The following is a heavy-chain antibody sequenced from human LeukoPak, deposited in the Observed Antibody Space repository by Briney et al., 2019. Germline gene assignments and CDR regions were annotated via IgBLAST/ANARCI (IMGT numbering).Heavy chain of an antibody. CDR2: TYYRSKWYN. CDR3: ARDLPNEQRLFGAYFDY. CDR1: GDSVSSNSAA. Sequence: SQTLSLTFAISGDSVSSNSAAWNWIRQSPSRGLEWLGRTYYRSKWYNDYAVSVKSRITINPDTSKNQFSLQLNSVTPEDTAVYYCARDLPNEQRLFGAYFDYWGQGTLVTVSS. D-gene: IGHD6-25*01. J-gene: IGHJ4*02. V-gene: IGHV6-1*01.